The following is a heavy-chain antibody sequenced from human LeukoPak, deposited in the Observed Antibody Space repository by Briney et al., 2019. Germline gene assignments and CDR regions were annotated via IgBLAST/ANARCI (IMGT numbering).Heavy chain of an antibody. CDR3: ARSGITIFGVVIGYYYYGMDV. CDR1: GYTFTSYG. V-gene: IGHV1-18*01. D-gene: IGHD3-3*01. J-gene: IGHJ6*02. Sequence: ASVKVSCKASGYTFTSYGISWVRQAPGQGLEWMGWISAYSGDTNYAQKFQGRATMTTDTSTSTAYMELSSLRSEDTAVYYCARSGITIFGVVIGYYYYGMDVWGQGTTVTVSS. CDR2: ISAYSGDT.